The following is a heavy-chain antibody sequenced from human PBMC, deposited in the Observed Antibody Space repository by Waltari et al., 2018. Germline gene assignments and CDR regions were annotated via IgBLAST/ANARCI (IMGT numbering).Heavy chain of an antibody. J-gene: IGHJ4*02. CDR1: GFTFSSYA. CDR2: IYSGSSST. Sequence: EVQLLGSGGGLVQPGGSLRLSCAASGFTFSSYAMSWVRQAPGKGLEWVPVIYSGSSSTKWSDAVTGRFTIYKANSKNTLDLQMNRLRADDTALYYCAKESSGWYYFAYWGQGTLVTXSA. V-gene: IGHV3-23*03. CDR3: AKESSGWYYFAY. D-gene: IGHD6-19*01.